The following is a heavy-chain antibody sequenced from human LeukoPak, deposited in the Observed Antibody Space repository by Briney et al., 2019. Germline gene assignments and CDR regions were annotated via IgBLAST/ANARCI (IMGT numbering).Heavy chain of an antibody. CDR3: ARGRFIDYYFDY. CDR1: GGSFSDYY. D-gene: IGHD3-16*02. Sequence: SETLPLTCGESGGSFSDYYWSRIRQPPGKGLEWIGEVIRSGATSSNPSLKGRVTISMDASKNQVSLRLRSVTAADTAVYYCARGRFIDYYFDYWGQGSLVTVSS. V-gene: IGHV4-34*01. J-gene: IGHJ4*02. CDR2: VIRSGAT.